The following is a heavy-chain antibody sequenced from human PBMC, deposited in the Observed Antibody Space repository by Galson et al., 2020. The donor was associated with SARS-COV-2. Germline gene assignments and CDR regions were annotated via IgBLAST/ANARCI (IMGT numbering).Heavy chain of an antibody. Sequence: SETLSLTCSVSGGSISSSSYYWGWIRQPPGKGLEWIGSIYYIGTTYYNPSLKSRVTISVDTSKNQLSLKLSSVTAADTAVYYCARQGYSGYGSYYYMGVWGKGTTVTVSS. D-gene: IGHD5-12*01. CDR2: IYYIGTT. J-gene: IGHJ6*03. CDR1: GGSISSSSYY. V-gene: IGHV4-39*01. CDR3: ARQGYSGYGSYYYMGV.